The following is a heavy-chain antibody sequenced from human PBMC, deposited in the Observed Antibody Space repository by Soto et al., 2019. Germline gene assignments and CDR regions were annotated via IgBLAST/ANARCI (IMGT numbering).Heavy chain of an antibody. D-gene: IGHD3-3*01. CDR3: ARAHSLRDFWSGHYFDY. CDR2: VIPIFGTA. CDR1: GGTFSSYA. Sequence: QVQLVQSGAEVKKPGSSVKVSCKASGGTFSSYAISWVRQAPGQGLEWMGGVIPIFGTANYAQKFQGRVTITANESTSTAYMELSSLRSEDTAVYYCARAHSLRDFWSGHYFDYWGQGTLVTVSS. V-gene: IGHV1-69*01. J-gene: IGHJ4*02.